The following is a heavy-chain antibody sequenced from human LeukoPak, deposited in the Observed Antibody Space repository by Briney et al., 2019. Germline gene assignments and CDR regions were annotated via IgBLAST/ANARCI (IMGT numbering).Heavy chain of an antibody. CDR1: GFIFSNYG. CDR2: INHNGNVN. D-gene: IGHD3-16*01. Sequence: GGSLRLSCAASGFIFSNYGMNWVRQAPGKGLEWVASINHNGNVNYYVDSVKGRFTISRDNAKNSLYLQMSNLRAEDTAVYFCARGGGLDVWGQGATVTVSS. J-gene: IGHJ6*02. V-gene: IGHV3-7*03. CDR3: ARGGGLDV.